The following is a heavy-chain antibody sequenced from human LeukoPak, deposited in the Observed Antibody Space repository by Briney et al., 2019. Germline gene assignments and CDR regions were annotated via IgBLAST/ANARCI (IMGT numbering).Heavy chain of an antibody. J-gene: IGHJ4*02. D-gene: IGHD3-22*01. CDR1: GGTFSSYA. CDR3: ARAGFYYDLGPHLGY. CDR2: MNPRGGHT. V-gene: IGHV1-46*01. Sequence: GASVKVSCKASGGTFSSYAISWVRQAPGQGLEWMGIMNPRGGHTTYAPQFQGRVTMTRDTSTSTVYMELSSLRSEDTAVYYCARAGFYYDLGPHLGYWGQGTLVTVSS.